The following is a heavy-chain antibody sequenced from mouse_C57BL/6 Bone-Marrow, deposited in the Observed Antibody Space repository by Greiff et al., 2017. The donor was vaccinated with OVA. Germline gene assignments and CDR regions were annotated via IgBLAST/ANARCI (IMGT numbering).Heavy chain of an antibody. CDR2: ISDGGSYT. Sequence: EVKLVESGGGLVKPGGSLKLSCAASGFTFSSYAMSWVRQTPEKRLEWVATISDGGSYTYYPDNVKGRFTITRDNAKNNRYLQMSHLKSEDTGMYYCARERVGITVVEGLYYFGYWGQGTTLTVSS. D-gene: IGHD1-1*01. V-gene: IGHV5-4*03. CDR1: GFTFSSYA. J-gene: IGHJ2*01. CDR3: ARERVGITVVEGLYYFGY.